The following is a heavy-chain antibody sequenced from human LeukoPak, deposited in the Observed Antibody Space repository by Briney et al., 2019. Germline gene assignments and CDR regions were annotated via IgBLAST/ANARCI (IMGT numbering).Heavy chain of an antibody. CDR2: ISYDGSNK. D-gene: IGHD4-17*01. CDR1: GFTFSSYA. J-gene: IGHJ4*02. V-gene: IGHV3-30-3*01. Sequence: PGGSLRLSCAASGFTFSSYAMHWVRQAPGKGLEWVAVISYDGSNKYYADSVKGRFTISRDNSKNTLYLQMNSLRAEDTAVYYCARETTVTPYLYYFDYWGQGTLVTVSS. CDR3: ARETTVTPYLYYFDY.